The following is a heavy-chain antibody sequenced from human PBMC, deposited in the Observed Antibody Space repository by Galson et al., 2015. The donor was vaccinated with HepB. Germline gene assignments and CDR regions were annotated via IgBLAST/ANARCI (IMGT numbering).Heavy chain of an antibody. CDR2: IRSQANNYAT. J-gene: IGHJ3*02. V-gene: IGHV3-73*01. CDR1: GLTFSGSA. Sequence: SLRLSCAASGLTFSGSAMHWVRQASGKGLEWIGRIRSQANNYATAYAASVKGRFTISRDDSKNTAYLQMNSLKTEDTAVYYCTRRTLTGYSSSPSHGIDAFDIWGQGTMVTVSS. CDR3: TRRTLTGYSSSPSHGIDAFDI. D-gene: IGHD6-13*01.